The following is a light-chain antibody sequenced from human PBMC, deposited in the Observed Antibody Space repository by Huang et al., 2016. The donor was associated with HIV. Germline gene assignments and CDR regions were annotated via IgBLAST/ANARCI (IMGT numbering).Light chain of an antibody. Sequence: EIVLTQSPATLSLSPGERATLSCRASRSVRNYLAWSQQKPGPSPRLLSYDASNRATGTPASCSGSGSGTDFTLTISSLEPEDFAVYYCQQRSDWPPWTFGQGTKVEIK. CDR1: RSVRNY. CDR2: DAS. J-gene: IGKJ1*01. CDR3: QQRSDWPPWT. V-gene: IGKV3-11*01.